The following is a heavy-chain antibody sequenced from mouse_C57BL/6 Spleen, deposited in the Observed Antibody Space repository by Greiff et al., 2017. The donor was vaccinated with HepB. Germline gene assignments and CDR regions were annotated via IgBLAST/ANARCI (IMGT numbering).Heavy chain of an antibody. CDR2: IDPSDSET. Sequence: QVQLQQPGAELVRPGSSVKLSCKASGYTFTSYWMHWVKQRPIQGLEWIGNIDPSDSETHYNQKFKDKATLTVDKSSSTAYMQLSSLTSEDSAVYYCARSYYYGSSLWFAYWGLGTLVTVSA. CDR1: GYTFTSYW. D-gene: IGHD1-1*01. J-gene: IGHJ3*01. CDR3: ARSYYYGSSLWFAY. V-gene: IGHV1-52*01.